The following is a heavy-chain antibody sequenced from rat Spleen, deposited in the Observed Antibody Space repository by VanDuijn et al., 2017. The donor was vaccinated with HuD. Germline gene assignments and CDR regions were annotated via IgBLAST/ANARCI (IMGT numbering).Heavy chain of an antibody. Sequence: QVQLKESGPGLVQPSQTLSLTCTVSGFSLTSYDMHWVRQPPGKGLEWMGIIWGNGNTHYNSALKSRLSISRDTSKSQVFLKMNSLQTADTATYYCAREWGAGFDYWGQGVMVTVSS. CDR1: GFSLTSYD. D-gene: IGHD1-2*01. CDR3: AREWGAGFDY. J-gene: IGHJ2*01. CDR2: IWGNGNT. V-gene: IGHV2-13*01.